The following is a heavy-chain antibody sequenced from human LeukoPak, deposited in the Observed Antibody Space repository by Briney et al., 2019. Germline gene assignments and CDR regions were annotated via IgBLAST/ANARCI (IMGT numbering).Heavy chain of an antibody. CDR2: VYYSGAT. D-gene: IGHD6-13*01. CDR1: GGSISNYY. Sequence: SETLSLTCTVSGGSISNYYWSWLRQPPGKGLEWIGYVYYSGATNYNPSLKSRVTISVDTSKTQFSLKLSSVTAADTAVYYCARRIAAADAFDIWGQGTTVTVSS. J-gene: IGHJ3*02. CDR3: ARRIAAADAFDI. V-gene: IGHV4-59*08.